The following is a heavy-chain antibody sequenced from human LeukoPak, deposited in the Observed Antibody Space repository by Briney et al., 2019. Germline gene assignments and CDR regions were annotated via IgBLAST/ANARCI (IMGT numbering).Heavy chain of an antibody. CDR3: AKDEYDILTGSGSSYYFDY. CDR1: GYPFTASG. V-gene: IGHV1-18*01. D-gene: IGHD3-9*01. CDR2: VNPYNGDT. Sequence: ASVKVSCKPSGYPFTASGLTWRRQAPGQGLEWMGWVNPYNGDTAYAQSLQGRVTMTTDTSTSTVYMELRSLRSDDTAVYYCAKDEYDILTGSGSSYYFDYWGQGTLVTVSS. J-gene: IGHJ4*02.